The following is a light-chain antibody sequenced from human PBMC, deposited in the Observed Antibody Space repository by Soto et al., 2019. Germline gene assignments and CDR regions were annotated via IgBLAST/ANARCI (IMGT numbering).Light chain of an antibody. J-gene: IGKJ5*01. Sequence: DVVMTQSPLSLPVTLGQPASISCRSNQSLLHITGETFLFWYLQKPGQSPQLLIYEVSTRVSGVPDRFSGSGSGTDFTLEISRVETDDVGIYYCMQSTQLPPTFGQGTRLEIK. CDR2: EVS. V-gene: IGKV2D-29*02. CDR3: MQSTQLPPT. CDR1: QSLLHITGETF.